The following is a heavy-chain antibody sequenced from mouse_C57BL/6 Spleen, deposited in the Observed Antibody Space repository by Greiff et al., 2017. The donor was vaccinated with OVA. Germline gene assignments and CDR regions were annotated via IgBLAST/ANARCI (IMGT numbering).Heavy chain of an antibody. J-gene: IGHJ2*01. Sequence: QVQLQQPGAELVRPGSSVKLSCKASGYTFTSYWMHWVKQRPIQGLEWIGNIDPSDSETHYNQKFKDKATLTVDKSSSTAYMQLSSLTSEDSAVYYCARSGDGYYEEDYFDYWGQGTTLTVSS. CDR2: IDPSDSET. V-gene: IGHV1-52*01. CDR1: GYTFTSYW. D-gene: IGHD2-3*01. CDR3: ARSGDGYYEEDYFDY.